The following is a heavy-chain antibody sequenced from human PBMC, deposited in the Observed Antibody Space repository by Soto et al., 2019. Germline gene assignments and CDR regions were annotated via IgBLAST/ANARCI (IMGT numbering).Heavy chain of an antibody. D-gene: IGHD3-16*01. CDR1: GGSISSYY. CDR3: ARRGGGTFDY. V-gene: IGHV4-59*01. J-gene: IGHJ4*02. CDR2: IYYSGST. Sequence: QVQLQESGPGLVKPSETLSLTCTVSGGSISSYYWSWIRQPPGKGLEWIGYIYYSGSTNYNPSLKSRVTISVDTSKNQFYLKLSYVTAADTAVYYCARRGGGTFDYWGQGTLVTVSS.